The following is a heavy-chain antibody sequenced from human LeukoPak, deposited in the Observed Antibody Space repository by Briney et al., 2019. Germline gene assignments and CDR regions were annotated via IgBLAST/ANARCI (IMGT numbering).Heavy chain of an antibody. CDR3: ARDQGIAAAGIYY. D-gene: IGHD6-13*01. J-gene: IGHJ4*02. CDR1: GFTFSSYE. Sequence: GGSLRLSCAASGFTFSSYEMNWVRQAPGKGLEWVSYISSSGSTIYYADSVKGRFTISRDNAKNSLYLQMNSLRAEDTAVYYCARDQGIAAAGIYYWGQGALVTVSS. V-gene: IGHV3-48*03. CDR2: ISSSGSTI.